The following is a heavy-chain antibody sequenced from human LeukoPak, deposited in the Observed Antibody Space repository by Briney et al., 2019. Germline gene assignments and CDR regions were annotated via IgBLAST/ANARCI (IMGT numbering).Heavy chain of an antibody. CDR3: ARSNYDILTGLLSFDY. V-gene: IGHV3-7*01. J-gene: IGHJ4*02. CDR1: GFTFSGYW. CDR2: IKQDGSEK. Sequence: PGGSLRLSCAASGFTFSGYWMSWVRQAPGKGLEWVANIKQDGSEKYYVDSVKGRFTISRDNAKNSLYLQMNSLRAEDTAVYYCARSNYDILTGLLSFDYWGQGTLVTVSS. D-gene: IGHD3-9*01.